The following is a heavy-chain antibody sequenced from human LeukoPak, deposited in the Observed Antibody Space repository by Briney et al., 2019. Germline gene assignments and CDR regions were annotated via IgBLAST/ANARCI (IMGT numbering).Heavy chain of an antibody. CDR1: GFTFSSYA. Sequence: LRLSCAASGFTFSSYAMSWIRQHPGKGLEWIGYIYYSGSTHYNPSLKSRVTISVDTSKNQFSLKLSSVTAADTAVYYCARGSLDFDYWGQGTLVTVSS. CDR3: ARGSLDFDY. J-gene: IGHJ4*02. V-gene: IGHV4-31*02. CDR2: IYYSGST.